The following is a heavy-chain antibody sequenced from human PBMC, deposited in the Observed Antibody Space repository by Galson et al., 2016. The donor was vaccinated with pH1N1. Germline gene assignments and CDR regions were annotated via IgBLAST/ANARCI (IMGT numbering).Heavy chain of an antibody. Sequence: SLRLSCAASGFTFDDYAMHWVRQAPGKGLEWVSGINWNSGSIGYADSVKGRFTISRDNAKNSLCLQMNSLRAEDTAVYYCTRAVGSYSSFWGQGTLVTVSS. CDR1: GFTFDDYA. V-gene: IGHV3-9*01. J-gene: IGHJ4*02. CDR2: INWNSGSI. CDR3: TRAVGSYSSF. D-gene: IGHD1-26*01.